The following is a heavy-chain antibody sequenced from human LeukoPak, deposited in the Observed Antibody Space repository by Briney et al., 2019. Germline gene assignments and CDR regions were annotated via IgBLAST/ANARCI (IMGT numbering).Heavy chain of an antibody. J-gene: IGHJ6*02. V-gene: IGHV1-69*13. CDR1: GGTFSSYA. D-gene: IGHD5-24*01. CDR3: ARDNGEGDGYNSFFSGYYGMDV. CDR2: IIPIFGTA. Sequence: SVKVSCKASGGTFSSYAISWVRQAPGQGLEWMGGIIPIFGTANYAQKFQGRVTITADESTSTAYMELSSLRSEDTAVYYCARDNGEGDGYNSFFSGYYGMDVWGQGTTVTVSS.